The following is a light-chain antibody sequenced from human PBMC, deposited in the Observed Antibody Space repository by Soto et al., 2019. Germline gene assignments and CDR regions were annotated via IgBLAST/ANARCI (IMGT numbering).Light chain of an antibody. V-gene: IGKV3-15*01. CDR2: GAS. Sequence: EIVLTQSPGTLSLSPGDRATLSCRASQSVSRSYLGWYQQKPGQAPRLLIYGASTRATGIPARFSGSGSGTEFTLTISSLQSEDFAVYYCQQYHNWWTFGQGTKVDIK. J-gene: IGKJ1*01. CDR3: QQYHNWWT. CDR1: QSVSRSY.